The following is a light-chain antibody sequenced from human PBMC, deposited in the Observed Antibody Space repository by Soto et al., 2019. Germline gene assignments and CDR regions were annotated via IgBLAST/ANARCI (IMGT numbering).Light chain of an antibody. CDR3: QQYVTSPGT. Sequence: EIVLTQSPGTLSLSPGERATLSCRASPSVVSNYLAWYHQKPGQAPRLLLYGASTRAAGIPDRFSGSGSGTDFTLTISRLEPEDFAVYYCQQYVTSPGTFGQGTKVDIK. V-gene: IGKV3-20*01. CDR1: PSVVSNY. CDR2: GAS. J-gene: IGKJ1*01.